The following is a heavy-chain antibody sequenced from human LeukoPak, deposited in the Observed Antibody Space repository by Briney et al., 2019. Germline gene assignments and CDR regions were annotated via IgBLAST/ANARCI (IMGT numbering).Heavy chain of an antibody. J-gene: IGHJ4*02. Sequence: GASVKVSCKASGYIFTSYPIHWVRQAPGQRPEWMGWINTGNGNTKYSQKFEGRVTVTRDTSATAAYMELSSLRSEDTAVYYCARDRAMADYWGQGTLVTVSS. CDR1: GYIFTSYP. V-gene: IGHV1-3*04. CDR2: INTGNGNT. D-gene: IGHD5-18*01. CDR3: ARDRAMADY.